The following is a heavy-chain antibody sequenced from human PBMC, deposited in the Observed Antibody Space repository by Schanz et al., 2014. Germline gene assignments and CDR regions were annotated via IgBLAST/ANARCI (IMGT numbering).Heavy chain of an antibody. CDR3: MAMGRNTSHYFDH. CDR2: ITGSGSKA. D-gene: IGHD2-15*01. V-gene: IGHV3-23*01. Sequence: EVQLLESGGTVVQPGGSLRVSCAASGFVFRTFAMYWVRQAPGKGLGWVSAITGSGSKAYYADSVKGRFTIARDNSKNTLSLQMDSLRVEDAAVYYCMAMGRNTSHYFDHWGQGTLVTVSS. J-gene: IGHJ4*02. CDR1: GFVFRTFA.